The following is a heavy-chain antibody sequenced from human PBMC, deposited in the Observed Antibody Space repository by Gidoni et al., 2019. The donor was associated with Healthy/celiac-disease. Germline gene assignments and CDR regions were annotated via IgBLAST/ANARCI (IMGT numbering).Heavy chain of an antibody. J-gene: IGHJ4*02. CDR2: ISGSGGST. CDR3: VISHFDY. Sequence: EVQLLESGGGLVQPGGSLRLSCAASGFTFSSYAMSWVRQAPGKGLEWVSAISGSGGSTYYADSVKGRFTISRDNSKNTLYLQMNSLKGPYMITFGGVISHFDYWGQGTLVTVSS. D-gene: IGHD3-16*01. V-gene: IGHV3-23*01. CDR1: GFTFSSYA.